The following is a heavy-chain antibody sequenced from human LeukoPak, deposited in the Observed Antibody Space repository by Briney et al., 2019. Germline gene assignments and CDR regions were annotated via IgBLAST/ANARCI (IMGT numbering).Heavy chain of an antibody. CDR1: GFTFSSYG. Sequence: GRSLRLSCAASGFTFSSYGMHWVRQAPGKGLEWVAVISYDGSNKYYADSVKGRFTISRDNSKNTLYLQMNSLRAEDTAVYYCAKDLARYSYGDDYWGQGTLVTVSS. J-gene: IGHJ4*02. CDR3: AKDLARYSYGDDY. V-gene: IGHV3-30*18. D-gene: IGHD5-18*01. CDR2: ISYDGSNK.